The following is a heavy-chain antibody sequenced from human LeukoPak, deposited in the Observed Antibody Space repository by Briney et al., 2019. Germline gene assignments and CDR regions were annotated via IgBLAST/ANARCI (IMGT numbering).Heavy chain of an antibody. CDR3: ARGPYIVVVPPKRNWFDP. J-gene: IGHJ5*02. CDR1: GGSFSGYY. CDR2: INHSGST. D-gene: IGHD2-2*01. V-gene: IGHV4-34*01. Sequence: KPSETLSLTCAVYGGSFSGYYWSWIRQPPGKGLEWIGEINHSGSTNYNPSLKSRVTMSVDTSKNQFSLKLSSVTAADTAVYYCARGPYIVVVPPKRNWFDPWGQGTLDTVSS.